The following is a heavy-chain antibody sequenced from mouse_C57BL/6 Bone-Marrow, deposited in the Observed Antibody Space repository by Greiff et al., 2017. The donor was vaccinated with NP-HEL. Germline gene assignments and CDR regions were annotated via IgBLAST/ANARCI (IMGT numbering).Heavy chain of an antibody. D-gene: IGHD1-1*01. V-gene: IGHV1-43*01. CDR2: INPSTGGT. CDR3: ARAGSSFWYFDV. CDR1: GYSFTGYY. Sequence: VQLQQSGPELVKPGASVKISCKASGYSFTGYYMHWVKQSSEKSLEWIGEINPSTGGTSYNQKFKGKATLTVDKSSSTAYMQLKSLTSEDSAVYYCARAGSSFWYFDVWGTGTTVTVSS. J-gene: IGHJ1*03.